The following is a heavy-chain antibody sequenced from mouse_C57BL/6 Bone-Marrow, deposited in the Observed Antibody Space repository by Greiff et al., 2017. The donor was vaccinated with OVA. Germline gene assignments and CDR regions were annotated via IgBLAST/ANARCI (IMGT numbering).Heavy chain of an antibody. J-gene: IGHJ1*03. D-gene: IGHD1-1*01. CDR1: GFTFSDFY. Sequence: EVKVVESGGGLVQSGRSLRLSCATSGFTFSDFYMEWVRQAPGKGLEWIAASRNKANDYTTEYSASVKGRFIVSRDTSQSILYLQMNALRAEDTAIYYCARDYYGSSYDPYWYFDVWGTGTTVTVSS. CDR2: SRNKANDYTT. V-gene: IGHV7-1*01. CDR3: ARDYYGSSYDPYWYFDV.